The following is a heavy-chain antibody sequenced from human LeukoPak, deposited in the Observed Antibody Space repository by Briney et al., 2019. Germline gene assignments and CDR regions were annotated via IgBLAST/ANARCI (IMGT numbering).Heavy chain of an antibody. CDR1: GFTFSSYS. J-gene: IGHJ4*02. Sequence: GGSLRLSCAASGFTFSSYSMNWVRRAPGQGLEWVSSISGTSTYIYYADSVRGRFTIYRDNAKNSLYLQMNSLRAEDTAVYYCARDREAGQGLDDYWGQGTLVTVSS. CDR3: ARDREAGQGLDDY. V-gene: IGHV3-21*01. CDR2: ISGTSTYI. D-gene: IGHD6-19*01.